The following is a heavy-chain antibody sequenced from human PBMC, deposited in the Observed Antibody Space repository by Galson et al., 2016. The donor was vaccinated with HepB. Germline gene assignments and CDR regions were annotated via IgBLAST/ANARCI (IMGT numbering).Heavy chain of an antibody. CDR1: GYTFTTFG. CDR3: ARSGDGNWFEA. J-gene: IGHJ5*02. V-gene: IGHV1-18*04. CDR2: ISGYDGTT. Sequence: SVKVSCKASGYTFTTFGIAWVRRAPGQGLEWMGWISGYDGTTHYAQNLQGRNTMTADTSTTTVHMELRSLRSDDTAMYYCARSGDGNWFEAWGQGTLVTGSS. D-gene: IGHD7-27*01.